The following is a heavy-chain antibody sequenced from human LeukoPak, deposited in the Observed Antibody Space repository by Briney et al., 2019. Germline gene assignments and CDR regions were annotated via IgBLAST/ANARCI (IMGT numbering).Heavy chain of an antibody. D-gene: IGHD1-14*01. J-gene: IGHJ6*02. Sequence: SETLSLTRTVSGGSISSYYWSWIRQPPGKGLEWIGYIYYGGSTNYNPSLKSRVTISVDTSKNQFSLKLSSVTAADTAVYYCARELTLLHRLGMDVWGQGTTVTVSS. CDR1: GGSISSYY. CDR2: IYYGGST. CDR3: ARELTLLHRLGMDV. V-gene: IGHV4-59*01.